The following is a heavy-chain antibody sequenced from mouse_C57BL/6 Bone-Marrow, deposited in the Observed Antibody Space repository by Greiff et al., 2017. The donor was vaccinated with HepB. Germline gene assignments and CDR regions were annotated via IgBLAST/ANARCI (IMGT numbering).Heavy chain of an antibody. CDR2: IYPRSGNT. Sequence: QVQLQQSGAELARPGASVKLSCKASGYTFTSYGISWVKQRTGQGLEWIGEIYPRSGNTYYNEKFKGKATLTADKSSSTAYMELRSLTFEDSAVYFCARSRTTVVAPFAYWGQGTLVTVSA. V-gene: IGHV1-81*01. CDR3: ARSRTTVVAPFAY. J-gene: IGHJ3*01. CDR1: GYTFTSYG. D-gene: IGHD1-1*01.